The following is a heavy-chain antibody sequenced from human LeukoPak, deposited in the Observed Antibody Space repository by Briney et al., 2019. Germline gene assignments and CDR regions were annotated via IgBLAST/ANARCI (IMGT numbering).Heavy chain of an antibody. CDR1: GFTVSSNY. Sequence: GGSLRLSCAASGFTVSSNYMNWVRQAPGKGLEWVSSISSSSSYIYYADSVKGRFTISRDNAKNSLYLQMNSLRAEDTAVYYCAREYSSSPDYWGQGTLVTVSS. J-gene: IGHJ4*02. CDR2: ISSSSSYI. D-gene: IGHD6-6*01. V-gene: IGHV3-21*01. CDR3: AREYSSSPDY.